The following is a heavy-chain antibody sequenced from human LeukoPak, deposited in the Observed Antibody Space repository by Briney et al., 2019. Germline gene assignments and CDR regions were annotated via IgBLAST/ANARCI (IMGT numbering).Heavy chain of an antibody. Sequence: PGGSLRLSCVASGFTFSSNGMHWVRQAPGKGLEWVTFIQYDGSKKYYADSVKGRLTISRDNSKNTLYLEMNSLRAEDTAVYYCAKDIGSYYDYWGQGTLVTVSS. CDR1: GFTFSSNG. J-gene: IGHJ4*02. CDR3: AKDIGSYYDY. CDR2: IQYDGSKK. V-gene: IGHV3-30*02. D-gene: IGHD3-10*01.